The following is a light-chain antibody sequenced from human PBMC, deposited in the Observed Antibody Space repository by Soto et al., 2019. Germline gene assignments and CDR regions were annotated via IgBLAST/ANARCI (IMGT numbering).Light chain of an antibody. CDR2: KAS. CDR1: QDISNW. CDR3: QQRT. J-gene: IGKJ1*01. V-gene: IGKV1-5*03. Sequence: DTQMTQSPSTLSASIGDRVTITCRASQDISNWLAWYQQRPGKAPKLLIYKASTLQNGVPSRFSGSESGTEFTLTISIRQPDDFATYYCQQRTFGQGTKVEIK.